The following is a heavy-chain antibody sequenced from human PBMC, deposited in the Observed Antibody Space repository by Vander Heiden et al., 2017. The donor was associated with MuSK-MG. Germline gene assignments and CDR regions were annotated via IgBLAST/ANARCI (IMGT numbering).Heavy chain of an antibody. D-gene: IGHD3-10*01. J-gene: IGHJ4*02. Sequence: QVQLVQSGAEVKQPGSSVKVSCKASGGTFSSYAISWVRQAPGQGLEWRGGIIPIFGTANYAQKFQGRVTITADESTSTAYMELSSLRSEDTAVYYCARAPRYYGSVSYPDYWGQGTLVTVSS. CDR3: ARAPRYYGSVSYPDY. CDR2: IIPIFGTA. CDR1: GGTFSSYA. V-gene: IGHV1-69*01.